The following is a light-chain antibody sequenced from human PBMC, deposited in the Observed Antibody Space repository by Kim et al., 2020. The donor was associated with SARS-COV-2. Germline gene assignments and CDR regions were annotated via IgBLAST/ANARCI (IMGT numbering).Light chain of an antibody. CDR2: GEN. CDR3: KSRDHIGNHVV. Sequence: ALGQTVRITCQGDRLRSYYASWYQQKPGQAPVLVIYGENNRPSGIPDRFSGSSSGNTASLTITGAQAEDEADYYCKSRDHIGNHVVFGGGTKLTVL. J-gene: IGLJ2*01. CDR1: RLRSYY. V-gene: IGLV3-19*01.